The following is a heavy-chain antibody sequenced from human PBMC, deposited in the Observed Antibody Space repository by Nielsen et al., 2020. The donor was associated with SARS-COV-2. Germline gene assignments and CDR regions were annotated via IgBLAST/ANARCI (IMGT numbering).Heavy chain of an antibody. CDR2: ISISSSSF. Sequence: GGSLKLSCAPSGFTFSSYSMNWVRQAPGKGLEWVSSISISSSSFYYTDSVRGRFTISRDNAKSSLYLQLTSLRAEDTAVYYCARAYHNYYYAMDVWGQGTTVTVSS. CDR1: GFTFSSYS. V-gene: IGHV3-21*01. J-gene: IGHJ6*02. D-gene: IGHD3-16*01. CDR3: ARAYHNYYYAMDV.